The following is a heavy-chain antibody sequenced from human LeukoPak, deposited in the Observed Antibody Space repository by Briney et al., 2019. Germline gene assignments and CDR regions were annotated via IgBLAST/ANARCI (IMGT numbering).Heavy chain of an antibody. D-gene: IGHD3-22*01. CDR2: IYYSGST. V-gene: IGHV4-59*01. CDR3: ARGLYDSSGYYYWYFGL. CDR1: GGSISSYY. Sequence: SETLSLTCTVSGGSISSYYWSWIRQPPGKGLEWIGYIYYSGSTNYNPSLKSRVTISVDTSKNQFSLKLSSVTAADTAVYYCARGLYDSSGYYYWYFGLWGRGTLVTVSS. J-gene: IGHJ2*01.